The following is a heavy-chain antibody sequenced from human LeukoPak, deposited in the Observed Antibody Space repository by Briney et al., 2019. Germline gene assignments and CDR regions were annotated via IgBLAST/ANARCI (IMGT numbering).Heavy chain of an antibody. CDR1: GGSISSSNW. J-gene: IGHJ4*02. CDR2: IYHSGST. D-gene: IGHD4/OR15-4a*01. Sequence: PSGTLSLTCAVSGGSISSSNWWSWVRQPPGKGLEWIGEIYHSGSTNYNPSLKSRVTISVDKSKNQFSLKLSSVTAADTAVYYCALHFMVNGGSDYFDYWGQGTLVTVSS. V-gene: IGHV4-4*02. CDR3: ALHFMVNGGSDYFDY.